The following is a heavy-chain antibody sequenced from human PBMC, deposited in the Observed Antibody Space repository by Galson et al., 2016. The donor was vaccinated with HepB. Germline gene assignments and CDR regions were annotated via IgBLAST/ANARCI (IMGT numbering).Heavy chain of an antibody. J-gene: IGHJ6*02. V-gene: IGHV3-23*01. CDR2: VRGSNTGSSGRI. Sequence: SLRLSCAASGFTFSSYAMRWVRQAPGKGLEWVSVVRGSNTGSSGRISYAESVKGRFTISRDNSKDTLYLQMNSLRDEDTAVYYCVKGYGMDAWGQGTTVTVSS. CDR3: VKGYGMDA. CDR1: GFTFSSYA.